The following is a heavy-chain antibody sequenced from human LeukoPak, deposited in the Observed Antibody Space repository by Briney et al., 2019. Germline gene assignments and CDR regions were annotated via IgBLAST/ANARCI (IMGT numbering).Heavy chain of an antibody. Sequence: SVKVSCKASGGTFSSYAISWVRQAPGQGLEWMGGIIPIFGTANYAQKFQGRVTITADESTSTAYMELSSLRSEDTAVYYCAREICSGGSCDDYWGQGTLVTVSS. D-gene: IGHD2-15*01. V-gene: IGHV1-69*13. J-gene: IGHJ4*02. CDR1: GGTFSSYA. CDR3: AREICSGGSCDDY. CDR2: IIPIFGTA.